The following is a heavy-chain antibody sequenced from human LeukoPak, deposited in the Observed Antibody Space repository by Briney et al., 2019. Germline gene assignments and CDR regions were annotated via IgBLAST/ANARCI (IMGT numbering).Heavy chain of an antibody. CDR1: GFTFSSYG. V-gene: IGHV3-33*01. J-gene: IGHJ4*02. CDR3: ARVVSSSSLGLDY. D-gene: IGHD6-6*01. CDR2: IWYDGSNK. Sequence: GGSLRLSCAASGFTFSSYGMHWVRQAPGKGLEGVAVIWYDGSNKYYADSVKGRFTISRDNSKNTLYLQMNSLRAEDTAVYYFARVVSSSSLGLDYWGQGTLVTVSS.